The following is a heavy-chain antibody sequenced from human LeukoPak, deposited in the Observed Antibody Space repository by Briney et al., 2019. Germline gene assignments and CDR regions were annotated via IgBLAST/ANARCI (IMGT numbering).Heavy chain of an antibody. J-gene: IGHJ4*02. D-gene: IGHD3-10*01. CDR3: AWSYGSGSYYPFDY. V-gene: IGHV3-7*01. Sequence: GGSLRLSCVASGSTVSSYWMSWVRQAPGKGPEWVAIIKQDGSDEYYVDSVKGRFTISRDNARYSLSLQMNSLRAEDTAVYYCAWSYGSGSYYPFDYWGQGTLVTVSS. CDR1: GSTVSSYW. CDR2: IKQDGSDE.